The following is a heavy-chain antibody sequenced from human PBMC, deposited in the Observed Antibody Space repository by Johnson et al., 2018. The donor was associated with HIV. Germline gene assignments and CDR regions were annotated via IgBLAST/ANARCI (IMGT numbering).Heavy chain of an antibody. D-gene: IGHD3-3*01. CDR3: TRRSPYDAFDI. CDR1: GFSFDDYA. Sequence: VQLVESGGGLVKPGGSLRLSCAASGFSFDDYAMHWVRQAPGKGLEWVSGISWNSGSIGHADSVKGRSTISRDNSKNTLYLQMNSLRAEDTAVYYCTRRSPYDAFDIWGQGTMVTVSS. V-gene: IGHV3-9*01. J-gene: IGHJ3*02. CDR2: ISWNSGSI.